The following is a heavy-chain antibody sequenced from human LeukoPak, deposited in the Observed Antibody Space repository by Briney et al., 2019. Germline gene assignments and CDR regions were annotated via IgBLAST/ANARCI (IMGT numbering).Heavy chain of an antibody. D-gene: IGHD3-16*01. CDR2: INPNNGLT. V-gene: IGHV1-2*02. CDR1: GYSFTGYF. CDR3: ARAWGSLYYFDH. J-gene: IGHJ4*02. Sequence: GASVKVSCQASGYSFTGYFLHWVRQAPGQGLEWMGWINPNNGLTNYTQKFKGRVTMTRDTSSATGYMELNRLTSDDTAVFYCARAWGSLYYFDHWGQGTLVTVSS.